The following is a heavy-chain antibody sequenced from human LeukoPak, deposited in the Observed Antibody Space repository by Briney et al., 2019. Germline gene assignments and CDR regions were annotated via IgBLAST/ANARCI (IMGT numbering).Heavy chain of an antibody. D-gene: IGHD2-21*02. Sequence: SGPTLVNPTQTLTLTCTFPGFSLRTSGVGVGWIRQPPGKALEWLAVIYWNDDKRYSPSLKSRLTITKDTSKNQVVLTLTNMDPVDTATYYCAHTRGGGYCYGYWGQGTLVTVSS. V-gene: IGHV2-5*01. J-gene: IGHJ4*02. CDR3: AHTRGGGYCYGY. CDR2: IYWNDDK. CDR1: GFSLRTSGVG.